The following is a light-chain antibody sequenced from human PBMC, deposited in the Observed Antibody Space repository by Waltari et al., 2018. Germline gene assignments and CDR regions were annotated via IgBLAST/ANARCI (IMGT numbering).Light chain of an antibody. CDR1: DSSIASFG. CDR3: QSYENSLRGSLL. Sequence: QSVLTQAPSVSGAPGQRVTISCTGGDSSIASFGVNWYQPRPGRVPNLLIYENTTRPSGVPDRFAGSKSGTSASRASEGLQPEDEGDYYCQSYENSLRGSLLFGGGTKVTV. CDR2: ENT. V-gene: IGLV1-40*01. J-gene: IGLJ3*02.